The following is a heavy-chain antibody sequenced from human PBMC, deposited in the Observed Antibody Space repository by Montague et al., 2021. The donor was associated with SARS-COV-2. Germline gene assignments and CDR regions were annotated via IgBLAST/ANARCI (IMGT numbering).Heavy chain of an antibody. CDR1: GGSISSSSYY. V-gene: IGHV4-39*01. CDR3: AAKRGGWLRLSSWFDP. Sequence: SETLSLTCTVSGGSISSSSYYWGWLRQPPGQGLEWVGCIYYSGSTYYNPSLKSRVTISVDTYKNQFSLNLSSVTAANTDVYYCAAKRGGWLRLSSWFDPWGQGTLVTVSS. J-gene: IGHJ5*02. D-gene: IGHD5-12*01. CDR2: IYYSGST.